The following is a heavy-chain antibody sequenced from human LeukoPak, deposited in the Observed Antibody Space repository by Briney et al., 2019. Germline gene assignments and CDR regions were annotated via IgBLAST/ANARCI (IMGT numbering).Heavy chain of an antibody. CDR1: GFTFTNYF. CDR3: ARRVDATRWFDP. V-gene: IGHV3-74*03. J-gene: IGHJ5*02. D-gene: IGHD2-15*01. CDR2: INSDGTST. Sequence: GGSLRLSCAASGFTFTNYFMHWVRRAPGKGLVWVSRINSDGTSTMYADSVKGRLTISRDNAKNTLYLQMNSLRDEDTAVYYCARRVDATRWFDPWGQGSLVTVSS.